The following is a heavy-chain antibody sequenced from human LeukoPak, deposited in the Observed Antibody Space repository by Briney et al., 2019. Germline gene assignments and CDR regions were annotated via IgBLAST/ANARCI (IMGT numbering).Heavy chain of an antibody. CDR3: TRRFGD. CDR2: ISGSGTTI. J-gene: IGHJ4*02. CDR1: GFTFSAMG. V-gene: IGHV3-48*01. Sequence: PGGSLRLPCAASGFTFSAMGMNWVRQAPGKGLEWVSYISGSGTTIYYADSVKGRFTISRDNAKNSLYLQMSSLRAKDTAVYYCTRRFGDWGQGILVTVSS.